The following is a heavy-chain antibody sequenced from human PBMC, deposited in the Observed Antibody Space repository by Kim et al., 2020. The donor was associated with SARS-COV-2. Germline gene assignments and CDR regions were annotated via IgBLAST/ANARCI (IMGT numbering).Heavy chain of an antibody. CDR3: ARIGGSGSWDAFDI. J-gene: IGHJ3*02. V-gene: IGHV4-59*08. CDR1: GVSISNSY. CDR2: INYSGGT. Sequence: SETLSLTCTVSGVSISNSYWTWIRQAPGKGLEWIAYINYSGGTRYNPSLKSRVTISVDTSKNQISLKLSSVTAADTAVYYCARIGGSGSWDAFDIWGQGTMVTVSS. D-gene: IGHD3-10*01.